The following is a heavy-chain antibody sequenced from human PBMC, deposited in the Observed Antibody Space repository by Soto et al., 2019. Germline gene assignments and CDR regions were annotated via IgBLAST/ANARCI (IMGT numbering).Heavy chain of an antibody. CDR2: IYYSGRI. D-gene: IGHD3-3*01. CDR3: ARDLRFRRFYGIDV. J-gene: IGHJ6*02. V-gene: IGHV4-31*03. Sequence: QVQLQESGPGLVKPSQTLSLTCTVSGGYISSGGYSWGWIRQHPGKLREWIVYIYYSGRIYYNPSLKSRVTISVAPSKIQFSLTLSPVTDADTAVYYCARDLRFRRFYGIDVGGQGTTGTVSS. CDR1: GGYISSGGYS.